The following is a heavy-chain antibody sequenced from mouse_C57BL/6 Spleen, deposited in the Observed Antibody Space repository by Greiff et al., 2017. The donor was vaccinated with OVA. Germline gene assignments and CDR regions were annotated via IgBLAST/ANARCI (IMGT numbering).Heavy chain of an antibody. J-gene: IGHJ1*03. V-gene: IGHV8-12*01. CDR3: ARSGTGTGYFDV. Sequence: QVTLKESGPGILQSSQTLSLPCSFSGFSLSTSGMGVSWIRQPSGKGLEWLAHIYWDDDKRYNPSLKSRLTISKDTSRNQVFLKITSVDTADTATYYCARSGTGTGYFDVWGTGTTVTVSS. CDR2: IYWDDDK. CDR1: GFSLSTSGMG. D-gene: IGHD4-1*01.